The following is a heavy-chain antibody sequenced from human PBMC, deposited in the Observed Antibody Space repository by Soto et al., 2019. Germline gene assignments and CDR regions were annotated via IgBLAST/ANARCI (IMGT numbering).Heavy chain of an antibody. Sequence: EVQLLESGGGLVQPGGSLRLSCAASGFTFSSYAMSWVRQAPGKGLEWVSAISGSGGSTYYADSVKGRFTISRDNSKNTLYLQMNSVRAEDTAVYYCAKGGGDIVLMVYAPDSFDYWGQGTLVTVSS. CDR1: GFTFSSYA. D-gene: IGHD2-8*01. V-gene: IGHV3-23*01. J-gene: IGHJ4*02. CDR3: AKGGGDIVLMVYAPDSFDY. CDR2: ISGSGGST.